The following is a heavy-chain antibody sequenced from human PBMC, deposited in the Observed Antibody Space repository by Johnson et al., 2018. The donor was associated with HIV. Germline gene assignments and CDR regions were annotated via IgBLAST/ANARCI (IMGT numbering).Heavy chain of an antibody. J-gene: IGHJ3*02. V-gene: IGHV3-11*04. D-gene: IGHD3-22*01. CDR1: GFSFSNYW. CDR3: ARDEGYYYDGSGFFDI. Sequence: QVQLVESGGGSVQPGGFLRLSCAASGFSFSNYWMSWVRQAPGKGLEWVSYISSSANTIYYADSVKGRFTISRDNAKNSLYLQMNSLRAEDTAVYYCARDEGYYYDGSGFFDIWGQGTMVTVSS. CDR2: ISSSANTI.